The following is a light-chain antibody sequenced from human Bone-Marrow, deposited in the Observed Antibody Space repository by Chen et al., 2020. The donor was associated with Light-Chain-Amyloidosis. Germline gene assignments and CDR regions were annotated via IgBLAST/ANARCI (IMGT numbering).Light chain of an antibody. J-gene: IGKJ1*01. CDR2: GAS. CDR1: EDISNS. Sequence: EIVMTQSPATLAVSPGEGATLSCRASEDISNSLAWYQQKPGQPPTLLMYGASTRATGVPARFSGNGSGTEFTLTISSLQSEDVAIYYCQNYSDWPPRTFGQGTKVEI. CDR3: QNYSDWPPRT. V-gene: IGKV3-15*01.